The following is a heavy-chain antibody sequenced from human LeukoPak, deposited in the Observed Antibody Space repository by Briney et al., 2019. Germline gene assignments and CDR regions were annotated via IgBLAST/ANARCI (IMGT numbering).Heavy chain of an antibody. CDR2: IKQDGSLK. V-gene: IGHV3-7*01. CDR3: ARGQEYLWLHKDY. D-gene: IGHD5-18*01. CDR1: GFTLSNYW. J-gene: IGHJ4*02. Sequence: GGSLRLFCAASGFTLSNYWMIWVRQAPGKGLEWVANIKQDGSLKYYMDSVNGRFTISRDNAKNSVYLQMNSLRAEDTAVYYCARGQEYLWLHKDYWGQGTLVTVSS.